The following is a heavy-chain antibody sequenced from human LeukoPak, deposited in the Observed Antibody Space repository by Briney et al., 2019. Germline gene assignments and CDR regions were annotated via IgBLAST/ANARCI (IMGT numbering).Heavy chain of an antibody. CDR2: ISGSGGST. CDR3: AKGDYSSSSWGFDY. Sequence: GGSLRLSCAASGFTFSSYAVSWVRQATGKGLEWVSAISGSGGSTYYADSVKGRFTISRDNSKNTLYLQMNSLRAEDTAVYYCAKGDYSSSSWGFDYWGQGTLVTVSS. D-gene: IGHD6-6*01. J-gene: IGHJ4*02. CDR1: GFTFSSYA. V-gene: IGHV3-23*01.